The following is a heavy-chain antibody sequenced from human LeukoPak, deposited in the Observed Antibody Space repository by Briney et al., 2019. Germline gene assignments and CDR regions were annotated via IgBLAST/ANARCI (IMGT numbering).Heavy chain of an antibody. Sequence: GASVKVSCKASGGTFSSYAISWVRQAPGQGLEWMGGIIPIFGTANYAQKFQGRVTITADESTSTAYMELSSLRSEDTAVYYCAGDYSKRGMDWFDPWGQGTLVTVSS. CDR3: AGDYSKRGMDWFDP. CDR1: GGTFSSYA. V-gene: IGHV1-69*13. J-gene: IGHJ5*02. D-gene: IGHD4-11*01. CDR2: IIPIFGTA.